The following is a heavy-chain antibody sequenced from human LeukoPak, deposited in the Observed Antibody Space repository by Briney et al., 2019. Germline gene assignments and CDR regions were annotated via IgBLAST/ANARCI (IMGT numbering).Heavy chain of an antibody. D-gene: IGHD3-22*01. Sequence: ASVKVSCKASGGTFSSYAISWVRQAPGQGLEWMGGIIPIFGTANYAQKFQGRVTITADESTSTAYMELSSLRSEDTAVYYRARDSYTMIVAKNEYGMDVWGQGTTVTVSS. J-gene: IGHJ6*02. CDR1: GGTFSSYA. CDR3: ARDSYTMIVAKNEYGMDV. V-gene: IGHV1-69*01. CDR2: IIPIFGTA.